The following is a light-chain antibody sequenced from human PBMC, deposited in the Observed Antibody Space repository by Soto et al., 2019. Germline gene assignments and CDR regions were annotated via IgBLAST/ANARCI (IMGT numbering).Light chain of an antibody. CDR1: GSNIGISY. J-gene: IGLJ2*01. CDR3: ATWESSLSAVV. Sequence: QSVLTQPPSVSAAPGQKVTVSCSGGGSNIGISYFSWYQHVPGAAPKLLIYDNNQRPSGIPDRFSGSKSGTSATLGITGPQTGDEADYYCATWESSLSAVVFSGGTKLTVL. CDR2: DNN. V-gene: IGLV1-51*01.